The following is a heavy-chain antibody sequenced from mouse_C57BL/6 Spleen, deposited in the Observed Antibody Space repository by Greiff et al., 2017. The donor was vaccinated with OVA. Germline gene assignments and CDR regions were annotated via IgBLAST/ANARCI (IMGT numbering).Heavy chain of an antibody. J-gene: IGHJ2*01. CDR3: ARSGLAGRYYFDY. D-gene: IGHD4-1*01. CDR1: GYTFPSYW. Sequence: VQLQQSGADLANPGASVKLSCKASGYTFPSYWMPWVKQRPGQGLEWIGYINPSRGYTKYNQQFTAKATLPADKSSSTAYMQLSSRTYEDSAVYYCARSGLAGRYYFDYGGQGTTLTVSS. V-gene: IGHV1-7*01. CDR2: INPSRGYT.